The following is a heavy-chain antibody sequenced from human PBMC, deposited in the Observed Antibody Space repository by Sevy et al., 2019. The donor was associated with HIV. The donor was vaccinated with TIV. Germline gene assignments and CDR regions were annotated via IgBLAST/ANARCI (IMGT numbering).Heavy chain of an antibody. D-gene: IGHD5-18*01. Sequence: RGSLRLSCAASGFTFSSYSMNWVRQAPGKGLEWVSSIISSSSYIYYADSVKGRFTISRDNAKNSLFLQMNSLSAEDTAVYYFARENPLLEMVTIALDYWGQGTLVTVSS. CDR3: ARENPLLEMVTIALDY. V-gene: IGHV3-21*01. CDR2: IISSSSYI. J-gene: IGHJ4*02. CDR1: GFTFSSYS.